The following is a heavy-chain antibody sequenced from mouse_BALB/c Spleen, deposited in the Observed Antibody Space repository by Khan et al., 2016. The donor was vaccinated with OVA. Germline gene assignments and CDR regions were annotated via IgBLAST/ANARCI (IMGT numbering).Heavy chain of an antibody. Sequence: EVELVESGPELVKPGASVKISCKASGYSFTGYFMNWVIQSHGKSLEWIGRLNPHIGETFYNQKFKGKATLTVDESSSTAHMELRSLASEDSAVYYCARIYGSDFDYWGQGTTLTVSS. D-gene: IGHD1-1*01. J-gene: IGHJ2*01. CDR2: LNPHIGET. CDR3: ARIYGSDFDY. CDR1: GYSFTGYF. V-gene: IGHV1-20*02.